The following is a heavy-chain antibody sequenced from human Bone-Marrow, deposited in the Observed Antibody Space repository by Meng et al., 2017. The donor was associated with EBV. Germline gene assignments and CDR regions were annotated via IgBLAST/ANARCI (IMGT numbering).Heavy chain of an antibody. J-gene: IGHJ4*02. V-gene: IGHV1-69*01. CDR2: LIPDFGTP. Sequence: VLVGQSGAEVKSPGSSVKVSGNASGGAFRYSAISWVRQAPGQGLEWMGGLIPDFGTPDYAPNYQDRVTITADESTSTAYMELNSLTTEDTAIYYCARESGRGYTPDFWGQGTLVTVSS. CDR3: ARESGRGYTPDF. D-gene: IGHD3-10*01. CDR1: GGAFRYSA.